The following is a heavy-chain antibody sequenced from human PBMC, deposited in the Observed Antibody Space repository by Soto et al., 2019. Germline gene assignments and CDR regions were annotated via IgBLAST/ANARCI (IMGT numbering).Heavy chain of an antibody. D-gene: IGHD6-19*01. V-gene: IGHV1-46*01. Sequence: GASVKVSCKASGYTFTSYYMHWVRQAPGQGLEWMGIINPSGGSKSYAQKFQGRVTMTRDTSTSTVYMELSSLRSEDTAVYYCARRLGAVAADDAFDIWGQGTMVTVSS. CDR2: INPSGGSK. CDR1: GYTFTSYY. CDR3: ARRLGAVAADDAFDI. J-gene: IGHJ3*02.